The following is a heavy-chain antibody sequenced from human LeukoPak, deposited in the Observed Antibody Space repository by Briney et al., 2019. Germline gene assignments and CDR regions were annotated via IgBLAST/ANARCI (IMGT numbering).Heavy chain of an antibody. J-gene: IGHJ5*02. D-gene: IGHD2-2*02. Sequence: ASVKVSCKASGYTFTGYYMHWVRQAPGQGLEWMGWINPNSGGTNYAQKFQGRVTMTRYTSISTAYMELSRLRSDDTAVYYCARGVVQAAIEGNWFDPWGQATLVTVSS. CDR1: GYTFTGYY. CDR3: ARGVVQAAIEGNWFDP. CDR2: INPNSGGT. V-gene: IGHV1-2*02.